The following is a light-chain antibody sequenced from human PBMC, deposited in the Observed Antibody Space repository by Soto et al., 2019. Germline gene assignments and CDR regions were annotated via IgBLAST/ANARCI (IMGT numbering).Light chain of an antibody. CDR3: ASWDDRLGAVI. J-gene: IGLJ2*01. CDR1: SSNIGRHA. V-gene: IGLV1-47*02. CDR2: SNN. Sequence: QSVLTQPPSASATPGQRVTISCSGTSSNIGRHAVNWYQQLPGTAPKLLMHSNNLRPSGVPERISGSKFGTAASLAISGLRSEDEAVYYCASWDDRLGAVIFGGGTKLTVL.